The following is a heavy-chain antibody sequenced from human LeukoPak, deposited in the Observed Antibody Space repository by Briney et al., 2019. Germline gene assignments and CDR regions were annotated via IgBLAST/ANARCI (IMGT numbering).Heavy chain of an antibody. D-gene: IGHD3-22*01. Sequence: PGGSLRLSCAASGFTFSSYGMSWVRQAPGKGLEWVSAIRGSGGSTYYADSVKGRFTISRDNSKNTLYLQMDSLRVEDTAVYYCAKGSSFIIGYSYTGFAPGARGTWVTVSS. J-gene: IGHJ5*02. CDR1: GFTFSSYG. V-gene: IGHV3-23*01. CDR3: AKGSSFIIGYSYTGFAP. CDR2: IRGSGGST.